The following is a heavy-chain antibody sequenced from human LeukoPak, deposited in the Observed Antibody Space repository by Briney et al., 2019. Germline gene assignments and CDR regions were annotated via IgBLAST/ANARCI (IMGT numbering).Heavy chain of an antibody. CDR1: GGSISSYY. J-gene: IGHJ5*02. D-gene: IGHD6-13*01. V-gene: IGHV4-4*07. CDR2: IYTSGST. Sequence: SETLSLTCTVSGGSISSYYWSWIRQPAGKGLEWIGRIYTSGSTNYNPSLKSRVTMSVDTSKNQFSLKLSSVTAADTAVYYCARGDSSSWLYNWFDPWGQGTLVTVSS. CDR3: ARGDSSSWLYNWFDP.